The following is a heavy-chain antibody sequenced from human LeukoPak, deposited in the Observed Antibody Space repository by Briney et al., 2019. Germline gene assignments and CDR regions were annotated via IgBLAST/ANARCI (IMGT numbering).Heavy chain of an antibody. Sequence: SETLSLTCTVSGGSISSGGYYWSWIRQPPGKGLEWIGYIYHSGSTYYNPSLKSRVTISVDRSKNQFSLKLSSVTAADTAVYYCARGLWEWELHYWGQGTLVTVSS. CDR3: ARGLWEWELHY. J-gene: IGHJ4*02. V-gene: IGHV4-30-2*01. CDR2: IYHSGST. D-gene: IGHD1-26*01. CDR1: GGSISSGGYY.